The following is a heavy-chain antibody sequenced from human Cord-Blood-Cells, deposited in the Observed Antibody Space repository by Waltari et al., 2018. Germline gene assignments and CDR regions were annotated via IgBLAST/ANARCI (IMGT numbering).Heavy chain of an antibody. CDR2: IYWDDDK. J-gene: IGHJ4*02. Sequence: QITLKESGPTLVKPTQTLTLTCTFSGFSLSTSGVGVGWIRQPPGKALEWLALIYWDDDKRYSPSLKSRLTITKHTSKNQVVLTMTTLDPVDTATYYCAHTLHSLAARGRFDYWGQGTLVTVSS. D-gene: IGHD6-6*01. CDR3: AHTLHSLAARGRFDY. V-gene: IGHV2-5*02. CDR1: GFSLSTSGVG.